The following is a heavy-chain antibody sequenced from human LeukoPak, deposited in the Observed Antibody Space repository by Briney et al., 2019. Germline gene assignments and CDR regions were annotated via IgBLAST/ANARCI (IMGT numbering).Heavy chain of an antibody. CDR3: ARVPYSGYHWTHDMDV. V-gene: IGHV4-4*07. Sequence: SETLSLTCTVSGGSISTYCWTWIRQPAGKGLEWIGRIYTSGSTNYNPSLKSRVTMSVDTSKNQFSLKLTSVTAADTAVYYCARVPYSGYHWTHDMDVWGKGTTVTVSS. CDR1: GGSISTYC. D-gene: IGHD5-12*01. J-gene: IGHJ6*03. CDR2: IYTSGST.